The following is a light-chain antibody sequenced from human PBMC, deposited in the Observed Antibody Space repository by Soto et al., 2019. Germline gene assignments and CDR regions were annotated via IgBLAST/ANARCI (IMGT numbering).Light chain of an antibody. CDR2: EVT. V-gene: IGLV2-23*02. CDR1: SSDVGGYDL. CDR3: SSYAGFSSPYV. J-gene: IGLJ1*01. Sequence: QSALTQPASVSGSPGPSITISCTGTSSDVGGYDLVSWYQHHPGKAPKLIIYEVTRRPSGVSNRFSGSKSGNTASLTISGRQAEDEADYFCSSYAGFSSPYVFGSGTKLTVL.